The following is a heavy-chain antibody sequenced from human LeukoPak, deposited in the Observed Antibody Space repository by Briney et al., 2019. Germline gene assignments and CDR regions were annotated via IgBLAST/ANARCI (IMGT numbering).Heavy chain of an antibody. V-gene: IGHV4-34*01. CDR1: GGSLSSYY. D-gene: IGHD3-10*01. CDR2: INHSGST. J-gene: IGHJ5*02. CDR3: ARGPASGSDFAWFDP. Sequence: SETLSLTCAVYGGSLSSYYWSWIRQPPGKGLEWIGEINHSGSTKFNPSLKSRVTTLVDMSKSQFSLELRSVTAADTAVYYCARGPASGSDFAWFDPWGQGTLVTVSS.